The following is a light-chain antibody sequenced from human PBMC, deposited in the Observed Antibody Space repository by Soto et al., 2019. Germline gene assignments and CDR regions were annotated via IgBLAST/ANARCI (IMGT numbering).Light chain of an antibody. Sequence: EIVMTQSPATLSVSPGERATLSCRASQSVGSNLAWYQQTLGRPPRLLIYGASTRATGIPARFSGSGSGTDFTLTISSLQSEDYAVYYCQQYNDWPLTFGQGTRLAIK. V-gene: IGKV3-15*01. CDR2: GAS. J-gene: IGKJ5*01. CDR1: QSVGSN. CDR3: QQYNDWPLT.